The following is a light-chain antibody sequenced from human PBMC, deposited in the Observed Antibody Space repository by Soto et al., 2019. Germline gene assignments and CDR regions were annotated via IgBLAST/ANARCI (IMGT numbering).Light chain of an antibody. V-gene: IGLV2-23*02. CDR1: SSDVGRYDL. CDR3: CSFAGSSTYV. Sequence: QSVLTQPASVYGSPGQSITISCTGTSSDVGRYDLVSWYKHHPGKAPKLMIYEVSKRPSGVSNRFSGSKSDNTDSLTISGLQAEDEADYYCCSFAGSSTYVFGTGTKVTV. CDR2: EVS. J-gene: IGLJ1*01.